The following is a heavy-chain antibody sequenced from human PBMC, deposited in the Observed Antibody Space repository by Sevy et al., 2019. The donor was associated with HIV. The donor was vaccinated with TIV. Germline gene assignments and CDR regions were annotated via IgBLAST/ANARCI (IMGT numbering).Heavy chain of an antibody. D-gene: IGHD3-22*01. J-gene: IGHJ4*02. Sequence: SETLSLTCTVSGGSISSYYWSWIRQPAGKGLEWIGRIYTSGSTNYNPSLKSRVTMSVDTSKNQFSLKLSSVTAADTAVYYCARGGTYYDSSGYYHYFDYWGQGTLVTVSS. CDR2: IYTSGST. CDR3: ARGGTYYDSSGYYHYFDY. CDR1: GGSISSYY. V-gene: IGHV4-4*07.